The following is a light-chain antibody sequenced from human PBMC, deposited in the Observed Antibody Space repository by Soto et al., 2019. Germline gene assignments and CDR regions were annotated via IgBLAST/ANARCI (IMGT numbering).Light chain of an antibody. CDR3: QQYDNWPPYT. CDR2: GAS. V-gene: IGKV3-15*01. CDR1: QSVSSN. Sequence: IVMTQSPATLSVSPGETVSLSFRASQSVSSNLAWYQQTSGQAHRLLIYGASARATGVTARFSGSGSGTEFNLTISSLQSDDFAVYYGQQYDNWPPYTFGQGTKL. J-gene: IGKJ2*01.